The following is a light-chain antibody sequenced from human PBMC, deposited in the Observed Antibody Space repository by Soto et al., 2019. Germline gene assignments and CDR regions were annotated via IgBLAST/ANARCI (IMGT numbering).Light chain of an antibody. CDR3: NSYTSKSTGV. CDR1: SSDVGGYNY. J-gene: IGLJ1*01. CDR2: EVS. Sequence: QSALTQPASVSGSPGHSITISCTGTSSDVGGYNYVSWYQHHPGKAPKLIIYEVSNRPSGVSNRFSGSKSGNTASLTISGLQAEDEAAYYFNSYTSKSTGVFGTGTKVTVL. V-gene: IGLV2-14*01.